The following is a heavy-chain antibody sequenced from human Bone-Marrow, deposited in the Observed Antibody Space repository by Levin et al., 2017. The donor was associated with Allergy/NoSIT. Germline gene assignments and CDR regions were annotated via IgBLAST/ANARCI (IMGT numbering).Heavy chain of an antibody. CDR3: ARDDTDCSTTSCNYFYFYGVDV. J-gene: IGHJ6*02. V-gene: IGHV3-30*03. Sequence: GESLKISCTASGFTFSHYGMHWVRQAPGKGLQRVATISRDGSRTYHVDSMKGRVSISRDNARNTVYLEMNGLRHDDTAVYYCARDDTDCSTTSCNYFYFYGVDVWGQGTTVRVS. CDR1: GFTFSHYG. D-gene: IGHD2-2*01. CDR2: ISRDGSRT.